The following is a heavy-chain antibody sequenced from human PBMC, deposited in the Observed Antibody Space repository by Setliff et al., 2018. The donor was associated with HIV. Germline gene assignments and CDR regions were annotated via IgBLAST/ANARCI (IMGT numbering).Heavy chain of an antibody. Sequence: ASVKVSCKASGYTFTSYAMHWVRQAPGQRLEWMGWINAGTGNTKYSQNFQGRVTISRDNSKNTLYLQMNSLRAEDTALYYCARDSYDSSGYYYLRLGGEYYYGMDVWGQGTTVTVSS. V-gene: IGHV1-3*01. CDR3: ARDSYDSSGYYYLRLGGEYYYGMDV. CDR1: GYTFTSYA. D-gene: IGHD3-22*01. J-gene: IGHJ6*02. CDR2: INAGTGNT.